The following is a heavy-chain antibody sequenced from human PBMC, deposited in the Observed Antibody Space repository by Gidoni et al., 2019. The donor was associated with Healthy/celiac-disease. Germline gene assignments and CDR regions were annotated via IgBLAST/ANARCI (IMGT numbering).Heavy chain of an antibody. Sequence: QLQLQESGPGLVKPSETLSLTCTVSGGSISSSSYYWGWIRQPPGKGLEWIGSIYYSGSTYYNPSLKSRVTISVDTSKNQFSLKLSSVTAADTAVYYCARHAVLGVPENDYWGQGTLVTGSS. V-gene: IGHV4-39*01. CDR1: GGSISSSSYY. CDR2: IYYSGST. D-gene: IGHD1-1*01. CDR3: ARHAVLGVPENDY. J-gene: IGHJ4*02.